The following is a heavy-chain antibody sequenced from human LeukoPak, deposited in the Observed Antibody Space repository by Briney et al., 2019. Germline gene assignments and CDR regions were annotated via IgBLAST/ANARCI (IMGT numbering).Heavy chain of an antibody. Sequence: SETLSLTCTVSGGSVSSTSYYWAWVRQPPGKGLEWIGSVYYDGGTSYSPSLKSRVTISVDTSKNQFSLKLSSVTPADTAVYYCARQVYSSSWSYYFEYWGQGFLVTVSS. D-gene: IGHD6-13*01. CDR2: VYYDGGT. V-gene: IGHV4-39*07. CDR3: ARQVYSSSWSYYFEY. J-gene: IGHJ4*02. CDR1: GGSVSSTSYY.